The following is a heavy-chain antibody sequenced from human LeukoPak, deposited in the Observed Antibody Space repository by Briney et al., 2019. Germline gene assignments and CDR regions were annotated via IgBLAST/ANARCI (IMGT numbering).Heavy chain of an antibody. V-gene: IGHV4-59*01. CDR3: ARDYGAPRI. CDR1: GGSISSYY. Sequence: SETPSLTCTVSGGSISSYYWSWIRQPPGKGLEWIGYIYYSGSTNYNPSLKSRVTISVDTSKNQFSLKLSSVTAADTAVYYCARDYGAPRIWGQGTLVTVSS. D-gene: IGHD4-17*01. CDR2: IYYSGST. J-gene: IGHJ4*02.